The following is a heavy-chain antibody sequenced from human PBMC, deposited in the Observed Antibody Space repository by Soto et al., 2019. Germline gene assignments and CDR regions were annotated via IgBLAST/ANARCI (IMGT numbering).Heavy chain of an antibody. D-gene: IGHD1-7*01. CDR2: IIPILGIA. CDR1: GGTFSRYT. J-gene: IGHJ5*02. CDR3: AREITGTTFPWFDP. Sequence: GASVKVSCKASGGTFSRYTISWVRQAPGQGLEWMGRIIPILGIANYAQKFQGRVTITADKSTSTAYMELSSLRSEDTAVYYCAREITGTTFPWFDPWGQGTLVTVSS. V-gene: IGHV1-69*04.